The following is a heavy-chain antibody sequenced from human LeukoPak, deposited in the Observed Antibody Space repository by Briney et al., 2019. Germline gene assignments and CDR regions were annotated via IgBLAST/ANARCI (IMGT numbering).Heavy chain of an antibody. J-gene: IGHJ4*02. V-gene: IGHV3-48*04. CDR2: ISSSSSTI. Sequence: GGSLRLSCAASGFTFSNYSMNWVRQAPGKGLEWVSYISSSSSTIYYADSVKGRFTISRDNAKHSMYLQMNSLRAEDTALYYCVGCSGGSCSDFDYWGRGTLVTVSS. CDR3: VGCSGGSCSDFDY. D-gene: IGHD2-15*01. CDR1: GFTFSNYS.